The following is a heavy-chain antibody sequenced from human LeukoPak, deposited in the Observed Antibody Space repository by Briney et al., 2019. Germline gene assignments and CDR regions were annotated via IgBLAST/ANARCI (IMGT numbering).Heavy chain of an antibody. CDR1: GYSISSGYY. Sequence: PSETLSLTCTVSGYSISSGYYWGWIRQPPGKGLEWIGRIYTSGSTNYNPSLKSRVTISVDTSKNQFSLKLSSVTAADTAVYYCARVLRFGELSIDYWGQGTLVTVSS. J-gene: IGHJ4*02. CDR2: IYTSGST. CDR3: ARVLRFGELSIDY. D-gene: IGHD3-10*01. V-gene: IGHV4-38-2*02.